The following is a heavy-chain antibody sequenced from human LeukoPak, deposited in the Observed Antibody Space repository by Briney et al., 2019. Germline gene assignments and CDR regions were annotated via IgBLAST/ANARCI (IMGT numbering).Heavy chain of an antibody. CDR2: ISGSRSSSYT. D-gene: IGHD1-26*01. V-gene: IGHV3-11*06. J-gene: IGHJ4*02. CDR3: ARRTMGATADY. Sequence: GGSLRLSCAASGFTFSDYYMSWIRQAPGKGLEWVSYISGSRSSSYTNYADSVKDRFTISRDNAKNSLYLQMNSLRAEDTAVYYCARRTMGATADYWGQGTLVTVSS. CDR1: GFTFSDYY.